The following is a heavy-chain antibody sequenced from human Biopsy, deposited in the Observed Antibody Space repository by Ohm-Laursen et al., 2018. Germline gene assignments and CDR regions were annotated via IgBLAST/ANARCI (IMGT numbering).Heavy chain of an antibody. Sequence: PGTLSLTCTVSGGSICSEYWSWIRQTPGKGWVWIGYIYYSGSTNYNPSLKSRVTISVDTSKNQFSLRMNSVAAADTAVYYCARATNRTGWPYCYFDGMDVWGQGTTVTVSS. J-gene: IGHJ6*02. V-gene: IGHV4-59*01. CDR3: ARATNRTGWPYCYFDGMDV. D-gene: IGHD2-8*02. CDR2: IYYSGST. CDR1: GGSICSEY.